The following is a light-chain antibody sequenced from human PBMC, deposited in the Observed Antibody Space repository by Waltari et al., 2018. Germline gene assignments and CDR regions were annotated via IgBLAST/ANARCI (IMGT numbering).Light chain of an antibody. CDR3: QAWDSSAFV. CDR1: KLGSKY. CDR2: RDD. Sequence: SYEVTQPPSASVSPRQRATITCSGEKLGSKYVSWYQQKSGQSPVLVIYRDDKRPSGIPERFSGSNSGNTATLTISGTQPMDEADYYCQAWDSSAFVFGAGTKVTVL. V-gene: IGLV3-1*01. J-gene: IGLJ1*01.